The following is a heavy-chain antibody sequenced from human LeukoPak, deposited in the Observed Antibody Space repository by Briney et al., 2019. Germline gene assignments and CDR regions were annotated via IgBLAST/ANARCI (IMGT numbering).Heavy chain of an antibody. J-gene: IGHJ4*02. V-gene: IGHV3-66*02. CDR1: GFTFTDYY. D-gene: IGHD2-2*01. CDR2: ISPAGGTT. Sequence: PGGSLRLSCAASGFTFTDYYMSWVRQAPGRGLEWVSSISPAGGTTYYADSVKGRFIISRDNSKNTLYLQMNSLRAEDTAVYYCARGEKDRSSTSVYYFDYWGQGTLVTVSS. CDR3: ARGEKDRSSTSVYYFDY.